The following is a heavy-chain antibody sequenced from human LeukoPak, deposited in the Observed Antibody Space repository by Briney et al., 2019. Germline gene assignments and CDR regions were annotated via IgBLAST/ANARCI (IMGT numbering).Heavy chain of an antibody. Sequence: GGSLRLSCAASGFTFSGYSMNWVRQAPGKGLEWVSSISSSSSYIYYADSVKGRFTISRDNAKNSLYLQMNSLSAEDTAVYYCARDPGGNSAWFDPWGQGTLVTVSS. CDR3: ARDPGGNSAWFDP. V-gene: IGHV3-21*01. D-gene: IGHD4-23*01. CDR2: ISSSSSYI. CDR1: GFTFSGYS. J-gene: IGHJ5*02.